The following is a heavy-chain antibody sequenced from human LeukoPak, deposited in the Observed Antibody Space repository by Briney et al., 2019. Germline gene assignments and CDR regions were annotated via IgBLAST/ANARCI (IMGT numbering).Heavy chain of an antibody. CDR1: GGSFSGYY. V-gene: IGHV4-34*01. D-gene: IGHD7-27*01. J-gene: IGHJ4*02. CDR2: INHSGST. Sequence: SETLSLTCAVYGGSFSGYYWSWIRQPPGKGLEWIGEINHSGSTNYNPSLKSRVTISVDTSKNQFSLKLSSVTAADTAVYYCARGRQPNWHYFDYWGQGTLVTVSS. CDR3: ARGRQPNWHYFDY.